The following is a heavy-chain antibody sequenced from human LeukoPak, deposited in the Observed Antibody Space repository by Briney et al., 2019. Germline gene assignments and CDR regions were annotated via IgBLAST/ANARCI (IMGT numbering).Heavy chain of an antibody. CDR2: IIPIFGTA. Sequence: SVKVSCKASGGTFSSYAISWVRQAPGQGLEWMGGIIPIFGTANYAQKFQGRVTITADESTGTAYMELSSLRSEDTAVYYCARWRTVQLERQYYFDYWGQGTTVTVSS. V-gene: IGHV1-69*01. CDR1: GGTFSSYA. D-gene: IGHD1-1*01. J-gene: IGHJ4*03. CDR3: ARWRTVQLERQYYFDY.